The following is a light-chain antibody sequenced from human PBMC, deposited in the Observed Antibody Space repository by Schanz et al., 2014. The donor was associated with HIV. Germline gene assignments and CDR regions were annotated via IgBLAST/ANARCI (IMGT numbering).Light chain of an antibody. Sequence: NFLLTQPHSVSESPGKTVTISCTGSSGSIASQFVQWYQQRPGSAPTTVIYEDDQRPSGVPDRFSGSIDSSSNSASLSISGLETEDEADYFCHSCDGRSLGVFGGGTKLTVL. CDR3: HSCDGRSLGV. V-gene: IGLV6-57*02. J-gene: IGLJ3*02. CDR1: SGSIASQF. CDR2: EDD.